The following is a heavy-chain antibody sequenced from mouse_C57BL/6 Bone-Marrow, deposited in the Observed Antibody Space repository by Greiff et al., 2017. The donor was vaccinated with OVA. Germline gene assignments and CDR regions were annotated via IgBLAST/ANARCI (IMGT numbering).Heavy chain of an antibody. CDR3: ARGGWGGPWYFDV. V-gene: IGHV2-2*01. J-gene: IGHJ1*03. CDR2: IWSGGST. D-gene: IGHD1-2*01. CDR1: GFSLTSYG. Sequence: VQLQESGPGLVKPSQSLSITCTVSGFSLTSYGVHWVRQSPGKGLEWLGVIWSGGSTDYNAAFISRLSISKDNSKSQVFFKMNSLQADDTAIYYCARGGWGGPWYFDVWGTGTTVTVSS.